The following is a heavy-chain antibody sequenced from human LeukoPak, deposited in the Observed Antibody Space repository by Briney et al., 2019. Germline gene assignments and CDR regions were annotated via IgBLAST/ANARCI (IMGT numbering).Heavy chain of an antibody. D-gene: IGHD3-3*01. CDR3: ARDNGVVHGVYYMDV. J-gene: IGHJ6*03. V-gene: IGHV3-7*01. CDR2: IKQDGSEK. CDR1: GFTFSNYW. Sequence: GGSLRLSCAASGFTFSNYWMTWVRQAPGKGLEWVADIKQDGSEKLYVNSVRGRFTISRDNAKISLFLEMNGLRAEDTAVYYCARDNGVVHGVYYMDVWGKGTTVTVSS.